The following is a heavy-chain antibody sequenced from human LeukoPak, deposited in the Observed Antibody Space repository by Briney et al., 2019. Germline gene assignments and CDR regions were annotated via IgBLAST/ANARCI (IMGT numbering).Heavy chain of an antibody. CDR3: ARGAVAEFDY. V-gene: IGHV6-1*01. D-gene: IGHD6-19*01. CDR2: TYYRSKLYY. CDR1: GDSVSSKIVA. J-gene: IGHJ4*02. Sequence: SQTLSLTCAISGDSVSSKIVAWNWIRQSPSRGLEWLGRTYYRSKLYYDDAVSMKSRITINPDTSKNQFSLQLNSVTPEDTAVYYCARGAVAEFDYWGQGTLVTVSS.